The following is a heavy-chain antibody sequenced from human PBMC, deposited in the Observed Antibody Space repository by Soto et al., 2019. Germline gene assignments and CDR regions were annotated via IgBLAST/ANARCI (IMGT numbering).Heavy chain of an antibody. J-gene: IGHJ6*02. V-gene: IGHV1-2*04. CDR2: INPNSGGT. CDR1: GYTFTGYY. CDR3: ASSYSNYALIDYYYYGMDV. Sequence: ASVKVSCKASGYTFTGYYMHWVRQAPRQGLEWMGWINPNSGGTNYAQKFQGWVTMTRDTSISTAYMELSRLRSEDTAVYYCASSYSNYALIDYYYYGMDVWGQRTTVTVSS. D-gene: IGHD4-4*01.